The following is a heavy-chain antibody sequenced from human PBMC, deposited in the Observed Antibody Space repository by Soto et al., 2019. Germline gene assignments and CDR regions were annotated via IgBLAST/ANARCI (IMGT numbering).Heavy chain of an antibody. CDR3: AIYDSSGSRGFQH. CDR2: IYYSGST. D-gene: IGHD3-22*01. V-gene: IGHV4-31*03. CDR1: GGSIGSGAYY. Sequence: SETLSLTCTVSGGSIGSGAYYWSWIRQHPGKGLEWIGYIYYSGSTYYNPSLKSRVTISVDTSKNQFSLKLSSVTAADTAVYYCAIYDSSGSRGFQHWGQGTLVTVSS. J-gene: IGHJ1*01.